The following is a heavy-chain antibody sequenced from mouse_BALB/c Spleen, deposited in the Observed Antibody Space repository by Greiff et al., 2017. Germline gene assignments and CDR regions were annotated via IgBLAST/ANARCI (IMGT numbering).Heavy chain of an antibody. J-gene: IGHJ2*01. CDR2: ISSGGSYT. V-gene: IGHV5-9-1*01. Sequence: EVMLVESGGGLVKAGGSLKLSCAASGFTFSSYAMSWVRQTPEKRLEWVATISSGGSYTYYPDSVKGRFTISRDNAKNTLYLQMSSLRSEDTAMYYCARGDRFFDYWGQGTTLTVSS. CDR3: ARGDRFFDY. CDR1: GFTFSSYA.